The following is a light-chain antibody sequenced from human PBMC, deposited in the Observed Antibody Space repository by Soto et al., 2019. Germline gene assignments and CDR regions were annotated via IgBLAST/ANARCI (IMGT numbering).Light chain of an antibody. Sequence: QSALTQPPSASGSPGQSVTISCTGTSSDVGGYNYVSWYQQHPGKAPKLMIYEVSTRPSGVPDRFSGSKSGNTASLTVSGLQAEDEADYYCSSYAGSTHVVFGGGTKLTVL. J-gene: IGLJ2*01. CDR2: EVS. CDR1: SSDVGGYNY. CDR3: SSYAGSTHVV. V-gene: IGLV2-8*01.